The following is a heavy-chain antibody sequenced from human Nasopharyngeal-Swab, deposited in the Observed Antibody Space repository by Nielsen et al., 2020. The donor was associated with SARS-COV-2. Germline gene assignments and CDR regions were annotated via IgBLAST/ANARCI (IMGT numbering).Heavy chain of an antibody. CDR3: GRGFGPDGFDI. D-gene: IGHD3-10*01. V-gene: IGHV1-3*01. CDR2: INAGDGDT. J-gene: IGHJ3*02. Sequence: WVRQAPGQRLEWMGWINAGDGDTKYSQMFQGRVTITRDTSASTAYMELSSLRSEDTAVYYCGRGFGPDGFDIWGQGTMVTVSS.